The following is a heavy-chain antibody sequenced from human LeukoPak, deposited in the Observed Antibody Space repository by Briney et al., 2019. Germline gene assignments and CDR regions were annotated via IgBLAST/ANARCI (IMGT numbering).Heavy chain of an antibody. D-gene: IGHD4-17*01. J-gene: IGHJ3*01. CDR3: GRDPSGDYIGAFDF. CDR2: INGNGGRT. V-gene: IGHV3-23*01. CDR1: GFTFSNYA. Sequence: GRSLRLSCAASGFTFSNYAFVWVRQAPGKGLEWVSGINGNGGRTIHADSVKGRFTISRDNSRNTLYLQMNSLRADDTAIYYCGRDPSGDYIGAFDFWGQGTMVSVSS.